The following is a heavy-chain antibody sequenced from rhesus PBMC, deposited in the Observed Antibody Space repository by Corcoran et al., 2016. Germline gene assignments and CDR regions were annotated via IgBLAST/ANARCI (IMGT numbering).Heavy chain of an antibody. Sequence: QVQMQESGPGLVKPSETLSLTCAVSGGPITGYYWNWIRQPPGMVREWIGYIGGSSGTTQYNPSLKSGVAVSTDTSKNQFSLKLSSVTAADTAVYYCARAPTGNFDCWGQGVLVTVSS. V-gene: IGHV4-165*02. CDR3: ARAPTGNFDC. J-gene: IGHJ4*01. CDR1: GGPITGYY. CDR2: IGGSSGTT.